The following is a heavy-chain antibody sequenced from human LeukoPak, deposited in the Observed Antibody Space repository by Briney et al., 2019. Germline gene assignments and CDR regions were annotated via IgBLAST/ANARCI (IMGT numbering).Heavy chain of an antibody. CDR3: AKEELRRISMWGYMDV. CDR1: GFTFSSYG. D-gene: IGHD3-10*02. CDR2: ISSSSTYI. J-gene: IGHJ6*03. V-gene: IGHV3-21*01. Sequence: GSLRLSCAASGFTFSSYGMHWVHQAPGKGLEWVSSISSSSTYIHYADSVKGRFTISRDNAKNSLHLQMNSLRVEDTAVYYCAKEELRRISMWGYMDVWGKGTTVTISS.